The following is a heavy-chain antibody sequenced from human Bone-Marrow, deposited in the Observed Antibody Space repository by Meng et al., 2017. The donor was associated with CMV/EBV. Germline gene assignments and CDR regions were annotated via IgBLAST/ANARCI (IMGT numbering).Heavy chain of an antibody. CDR3: ATLSGYCSGGSCYPDV. J-gene: IGHJ4*02. CDR1: GESFNGYY. V-gene: IGHV4-34*01. CDR2: INHSGTT. Sequence: GSLRXSCTVYGESFNGYYWNWIRQPPGKGLEWIGEINHSGTTNYNPSLKSRVTISVDTSKKQFSLKLTSVTAADTAVYYCATLSGYCSGGSCYPDVWGQGTLVTIYS. D-gene: IGHD2-15*01.